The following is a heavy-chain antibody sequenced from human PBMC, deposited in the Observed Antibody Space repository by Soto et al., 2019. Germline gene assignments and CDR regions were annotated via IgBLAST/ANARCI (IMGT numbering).Heavy chain of an antibody. V-gene: IGHV3-48*01. Sequence: GGSLRLSCAASGFTFSSYSMNWVRQAPGKGLEWVSYISSSSSTIYYADSVKGRFTISRDNAKNSLYLQMNSLRAEDTAVYYCARTGYYGPGKHNWFDPWGQGTLVTVSS. D-gene: IGHD3-10*01. J-gene: IGHJ5*02. CDR3: ARTGYYGPGKHNWFDP. CDR2: ISSSSSTI. CDR1: GFTFSSYS.